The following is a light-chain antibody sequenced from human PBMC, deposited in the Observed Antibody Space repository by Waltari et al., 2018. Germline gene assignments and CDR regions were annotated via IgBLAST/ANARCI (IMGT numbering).Light chain of an antibody. Sequence: DIQMTQSPSSLSASVGDRVTITRRASQSISSYLHWYQQKPGKAPKLLIYAAPSLQSGVPSRFSGSGSGTDFTLTISSLQPEDFATYYCQQSYSTPGLTFGGGTKVEIK. CDR2: AAP. J-gene: IGKJ4*01. CDR1: QSISSY. CDR3: QQSYSTPGLT. V-gene: IGKV1-39*01.